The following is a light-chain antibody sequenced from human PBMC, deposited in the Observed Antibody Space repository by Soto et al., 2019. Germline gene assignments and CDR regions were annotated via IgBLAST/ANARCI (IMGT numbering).Light chain of an antibody. V-gene: IGKV3D-20*02. CDR1: QSLSNSE. CDR2: GAS. Sequence: DMVLTQPPGTLSFSQGSRAXRSCRASQSLSNSELAWYQQKPGQAPRLLIYGASSRATGIPDRFSGSGSGTDFTLTISSLEPEDVAVYYCQQRGNRPPWTFGQGTKVDIK. CDR3: QQRGNRPPWT. J-gene: IGKJ1*01.